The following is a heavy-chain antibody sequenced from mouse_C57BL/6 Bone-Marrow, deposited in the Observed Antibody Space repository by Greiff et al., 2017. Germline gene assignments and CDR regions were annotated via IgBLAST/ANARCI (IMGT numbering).Heavy chain of an antibody. Sequence: EVKVVESEGGLVQPGSSMKLSCTASGFTFSDYYMAWVRQVPEKGLEWVANINYDGSSTYYLDSLKSRFIISRDNAKNILYLQMSSLKSEDTATYYCARDGDRKGDYAMDYWGQGTSVTVSS. CDR2: INYDGSST. V-gene: IGHV5-16*01. CDR3: ARDGDRKGDYAMDY. J-gene: IGHJ4*01. CDR1: GFTFSDYY.